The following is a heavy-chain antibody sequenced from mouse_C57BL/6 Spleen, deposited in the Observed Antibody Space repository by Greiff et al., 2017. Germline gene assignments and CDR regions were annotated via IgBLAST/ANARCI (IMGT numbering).Heavy chain of an antibody. CDR3: ARFTTVVATPYYAMDY. CDR1: GYTFTSYG. V-gene: IGHV1-81*01. CDR2: IYPRSGNT. Sequence: QVQLQQSGAELARPGASVKLSCKASGYTFTSYGISWVKQRTGQGLEWIGEIYPRSGNTYYNEKFKGKATLAADKSSSTAYMELRSLTSEDSAVYFCARFTTVVATPYYAMDYWGQGTSVTVSS. D-gene: IGHD1-1*01. J-gene: IGHJ4*01.